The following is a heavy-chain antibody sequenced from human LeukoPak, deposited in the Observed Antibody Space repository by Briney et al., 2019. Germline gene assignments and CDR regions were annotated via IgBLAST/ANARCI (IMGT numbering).Heavy chain of an antibody. CDR2: IIPIFGTA. J-gene: IGHJ4*02. CDR3: ASVGYCSGGSCYSVLGVFDY. D-gene: IGHD2-15*01. Sequence: SVKVSCKASGGTFSSYAINWVRQAPGQGLEWMGRIIPIFGTANYAQKFQGRVTITTDESTSTAYMELSSLRSEDTAVYYCASVGYCSGGSCYSVLGVFDYWGQGTLVTVSS. V-gene: IGHV1-69*05. CDR1: GGTFSSYA.